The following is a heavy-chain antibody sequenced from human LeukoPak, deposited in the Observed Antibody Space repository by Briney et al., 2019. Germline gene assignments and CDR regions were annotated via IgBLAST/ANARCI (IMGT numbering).Heavy chain of an antibody. J-gene: IGHJ6*02. CDR3: AREVGYGMDV. CDR2: ISAYNGNT. D-gene: IGHD1-26*01. Sequence: ASVKVSCKASGYTFTGYYMHWVRQAPGQGLEWMGWISAYNGNTNYAQKLQGRVTMTTDTSTSTAYMELRSLRSDDTAVYYCAREVGYGMDVWGQGTMVTVSS. V-gene: IGHV1-18*04. CDR1: GYTFTGYY.